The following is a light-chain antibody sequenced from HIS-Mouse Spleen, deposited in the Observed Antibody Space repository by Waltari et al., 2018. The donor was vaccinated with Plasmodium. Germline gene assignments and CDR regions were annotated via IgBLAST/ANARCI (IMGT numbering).Light chain of an antibody. Sequence: DIVMTQSPDSLAVSLGERANINCKSSQSVLYSSNNKNYLAWYQQKPGQPPKLLIYWAYTRESGVPDRFSGSGSGTDFTLTISSLQAEDVAVYYCQQYYSTPFGPGTKVDIK. J-gene: IGKJ3*01. CDR1: QSVLYSSNNKNY. CDR2: WAY. CDR3: QQYYSTP. V-gene: IGKV4-1*01.